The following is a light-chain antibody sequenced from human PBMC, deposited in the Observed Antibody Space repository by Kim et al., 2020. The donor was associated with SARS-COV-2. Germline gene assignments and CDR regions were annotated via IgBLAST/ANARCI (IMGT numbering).Light chain of an antibody. CDR2: GAS. V-gene: IGKV3-20*01. Sequence: PEYRAPLPRRAGQSVSNTYLSLYQQKPDQAPRLLISGASSRATGIPDRFSGSASVTDFTLTISRLEPEDFAVYYCHHYGSSPYTFGQGTKLEI. CDR3: HHYGSSPYT. CDR1: QSVSNTY. J-gene: IGKJ2*01.